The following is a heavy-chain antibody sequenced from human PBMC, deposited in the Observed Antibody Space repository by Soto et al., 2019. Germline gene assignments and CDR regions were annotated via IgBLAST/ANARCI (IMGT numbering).Heavy chain of an antibody. Sequence: QVQLQQWGAGLLKPSETLSLTCAVYGGSFSGYYWCWIRQPPGKGLEWIGEINHSGSTNYNPSLKSRVPISVDTSKNQFSLTLSSVTAADTAVYYCATSSGNTTWFDPWGQGTLVTVSS. CDR1: GGSFSGYY. D-gene: IGHD1-26*01. CDR2: INHSGST. V-gene: IGHV4-34*01. CDR3: ATSSGNTTWFDP. J-gene: IGHJ5*02.